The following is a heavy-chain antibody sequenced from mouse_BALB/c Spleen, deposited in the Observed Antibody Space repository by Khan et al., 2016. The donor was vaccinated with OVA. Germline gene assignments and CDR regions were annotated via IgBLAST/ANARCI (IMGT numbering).Heavy chain of an antibody. CDR2: ISSGGDYT. V-gene: IGHV5-6*01. CDR3: ASHLTGSFAY. D-gene: IGHD4-1*01. J-gene: IGHJ3*01. Sequence: EVQLQESGGDLVEPGGSLKLSCAASGFTFSSYSMSWVRQTPDKRLEWVATISSGGDYTYYPDIVKGRSTFPRDNAKNTLYLQMSRLKSEDTAMYYCASHLTGSFAYWGQGTLVAVSA. CDR1: GFTFSSYS.